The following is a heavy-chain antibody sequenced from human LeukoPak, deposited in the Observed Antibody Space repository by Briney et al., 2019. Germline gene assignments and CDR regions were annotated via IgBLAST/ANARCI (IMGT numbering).Heavy chain of an antibody. CDR3: VRSLFDRLMRD. D-gene: IGHD2-8*01. J-gene: IGHJ4*02. Sequence: PGGSLRLSCEAPGFIFTTYGMNWVGQAPGRGLGWVSYISRDSATTYYADSVKGRFSISRDNAKNSLFLQMNSLRAEDTAVYYCVRSLFDRLMRDWGQGTLVTVSS. CDR2: ISRDSATT. V-gene: IGHV3-48*04. CDR1: GFIFTTYG.